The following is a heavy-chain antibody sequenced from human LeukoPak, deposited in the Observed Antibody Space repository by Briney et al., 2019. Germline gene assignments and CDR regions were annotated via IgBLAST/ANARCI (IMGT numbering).Heavy chain of an antibody. Sequence: SETLSLTCTVSGGSISSSSYYWSWIRQPPGKGLEWIGEINHSGSTNYNPSLKSRVTISVDTSKNQFSLKLSSVTAADTAVYYCARRDKVYYYGSGSYIFDYWGQGTLVTVSS. CDR2: INHSGST. D-gene: IGHD3-10*01. CDR1: GGSISSSSYY. V-gene: IGHV4-39*07. CDR3: ARRDKVYYYGSGSYIFDY. J-gene: IGHJ4*02.